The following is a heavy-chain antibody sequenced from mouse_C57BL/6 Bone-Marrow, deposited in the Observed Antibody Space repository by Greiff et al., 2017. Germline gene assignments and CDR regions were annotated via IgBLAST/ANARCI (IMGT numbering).Heavy chain of an antibody. CDR3: ARALIYYDYDTWFAY. D-gene: IGHD2-4*01. CDR2: ISYDGSN. CDR1: GYSITSGYY. V-gene: IGHV3-6*01. Sequence: EVQLQESGPGLVKPSQSLSLTCSVTGYSITSGYYWNWIRQFPGNKLEWMGYISYDGSNNYNPSLKNRISITRDTSKNQFFLKLNSVTTEDTATYYCARALIYYDYDTWFAYWGQGTLVTVSA. J-gene: IGHJ3*01.